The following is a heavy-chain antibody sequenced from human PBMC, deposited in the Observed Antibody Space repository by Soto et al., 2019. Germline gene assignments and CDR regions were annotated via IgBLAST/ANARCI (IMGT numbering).Heavy chain of an antibody. J-gene: IGHJ1*01. CDR2: INHSGST. V-gene: IGHV4-34*01. CDR3: ARGCQFRAFGGVIASRRAAYFQH. D-gene: IGHD3-16*02. CDR1: GGSFSGYY. Sequence: KPSETLSLTCAVYGGSFSGYYWSWIRQPPGKGLEWIGEINHSGSTNYNPSLKSRVTISVDTSKNQFSLKLSSVTAADTAVYYCARGCQFRAFGGVIASRRAAYFQHWGQGTLVTVSS.